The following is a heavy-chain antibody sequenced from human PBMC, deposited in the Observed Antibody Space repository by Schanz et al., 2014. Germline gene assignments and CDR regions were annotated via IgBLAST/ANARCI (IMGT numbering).Heavy chain of an antibody. D-gene: IGHD3-9*01. V-gene: IGHV1-3*04. J-gene: IGHJ5*02. CDR1: EYSFTSYS. CDR3: AKAEYDILTDSYSRLDP. CDR2: INTGSGDT. Sequence: QVQVVQSGAELKKPGASVKVSCKASEYSFTSYSMHWVRQAPGQRLEWMGWINTGSGDTKYSQNFQGRVTMTTDTSTSTVYMELRSLRSDDTAVYYCAKAEYDILTDSYSRLDPWGQGTLVTVSS.